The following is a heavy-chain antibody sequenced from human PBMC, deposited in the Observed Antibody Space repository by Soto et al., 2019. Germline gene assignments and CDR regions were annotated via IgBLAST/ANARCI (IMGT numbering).Heavy chain of an antibody. Sequence: SETLSLTCTVSGGSISSNYRSWVRQPPGKGLEWIGYIYYSASTNYNPPLKSRVTISVDTSKNQFSLKLSSVTAADTAVYYCARRAAFTWFDPWGQGTLVTVSS. CDR3: ARRAAFTWFDP. J-gene: IGHJ5*02. CDR1: GGSISSNY. D-gene: IGHD6-13*01. V-gene: IGHV4-59*01. CDR2: IYYSAST.